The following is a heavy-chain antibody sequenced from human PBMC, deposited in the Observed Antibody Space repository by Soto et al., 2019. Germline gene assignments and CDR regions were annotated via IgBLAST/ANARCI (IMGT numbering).Heavy chain of an antibody. D-gene: IGHD4-17*01. CDR2: ISGSGGST. CDR1: GFTFSSYA. J-gene: IGHJ4*02. V-gene: IGHV3-23*01. Sequence: PGGSLRLSCAASGFTFSSYAMSWVRQAPGKGLEWVSAISGSGGSTYYADSVKGRFTISRDNSKNTLYLQMNSLRAEDTAVYYCAKVIYGDYVTTYDYWGQGTLVTVSS. CDR3: AKVIYGDYVTTYDY.